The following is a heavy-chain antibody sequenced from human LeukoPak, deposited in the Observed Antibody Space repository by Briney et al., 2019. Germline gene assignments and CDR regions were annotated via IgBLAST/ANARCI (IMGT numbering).Heavy chain of an antibody. CDR3: ARRYSSSWYRSSWFDP. J-gene: IGHJ5*02. V-gene: IGHV4-34*01. CDR1: GGSFSGYY. CDR2: INHSGST. Sequence: KPSETLSLTCAVYGGSFSGYYWSWIRQPPGKGLEWIGEINHSGSTNYNPSLKSRVTISVDTSKNQFSLKLSSVTAADTAVYYCARRYSSSWYRSSWFDPWGQGTLVTVSS. D-gene: IGHD6-13*01.